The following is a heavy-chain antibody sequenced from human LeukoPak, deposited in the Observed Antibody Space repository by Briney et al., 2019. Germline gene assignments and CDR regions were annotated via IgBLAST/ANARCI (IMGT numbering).Heavy chain of an antibody. CDR3: ARDLWNFYDDSGYNRDFDS. J-gene: IGHJ5*01. CDR2: IGTYGGDT. V-gene: IGHV1-18*01. D-gene: IGHD3-22*01. Sequence: TSRISWVRQAPGQGLEWVGWIGTYGGDTYYAQKFQGRITVTTDTSTSTVYMELRNLRSDDTAVYYCARDLWNFYDDSGYNRDFDSWGQGTLVTVSS. CDR1: TSR.